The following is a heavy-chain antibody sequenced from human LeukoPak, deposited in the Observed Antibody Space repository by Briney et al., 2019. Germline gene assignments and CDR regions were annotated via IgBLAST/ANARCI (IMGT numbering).Heavy chain of an antibody. J-gene: IGHJ6*02. CDR3: ATQRGLVTAFQGYGMDV. CDR2: ISAYNGNT. V-gene: IGHV1-18*01. Sequence: ASVKVSCKASGYTFTSYGISWVRQAPGQVLEWMGWISAYNGNTNYAQKLQGRVTMTTDTSTSTAYMELRSLRSDDTAVYYCATQRGLVTAFQGYGMDVWGQGTTVTVSS. CDR1: GYTFTSYG. D-gene: IGHD2-2*01.